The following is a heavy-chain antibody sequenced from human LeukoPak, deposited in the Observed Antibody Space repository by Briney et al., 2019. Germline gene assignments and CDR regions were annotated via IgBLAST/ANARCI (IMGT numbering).Heavy chain of an antibody. Sequence: GGSLRLSCTASGFTFGDYAMSWFRQAPGKGLEWVGSIRSKAYGGTTEYAASVKGRFTISRDDSKSIAYLQMNSLKTEDTAVYYCTRGPYSSGWYEEGYWGQGTLVTVSS. J-gene: IGHJ4*02. CDR1: GFTFGDYA. V-gene: IGHV3-49*03. CDR2: IRSKAYGGTT. CDR3: TRGPYSSGWYEEGY. D-gene: IGHD6-19*01.